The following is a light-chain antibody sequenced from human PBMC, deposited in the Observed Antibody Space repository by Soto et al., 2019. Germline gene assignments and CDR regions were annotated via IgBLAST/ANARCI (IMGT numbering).Light chain of an antibody. CDR2: KAS. Sequence: DIQMTQSPSTLSASVGDRVTITCRASQSIRSWLAWYQQKPGKDPKLLIYKASSLESGVPSRFSGSGAGTEFTLTISSLQPDDFATYYCQQYNRYSYTFGQGTKLEI. V-gene: IGKV1-5*03. CDR1: QSIRSW. J-gene: IGKJ2*01. CDR3: QQYNRYSYT.